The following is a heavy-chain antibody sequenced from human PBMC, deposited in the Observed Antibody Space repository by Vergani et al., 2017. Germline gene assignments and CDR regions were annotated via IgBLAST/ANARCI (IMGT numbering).Heavy chain of an antibody. Sequence: QLQLQESGPGLVKPSETLSLTCTVSGGSISSSSYYWGWIRQPPGKGLEWIGSIYYSGSTNYNPSLKSRVTISVDTSKNQFSLKLSSVTAADTAVYYCATSVADFHFDYWGQGTLVNVSS. CDR3: ATSVADFHFDY. D-gene: IGHD6-19*01. CDR1: GGSISSSSYY. CDR2: IYYSGST. J-gene: IGHJ4*02. V-gene: IGHV4-39*07.